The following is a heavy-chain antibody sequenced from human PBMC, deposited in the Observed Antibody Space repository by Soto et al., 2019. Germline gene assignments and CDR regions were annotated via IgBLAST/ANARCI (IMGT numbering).Heavy chain of an antibody. D-gene: IGHD6-13*01. V-gene: IGHV1-18*01. Sequence: EASVKVSCKASGYTFTSYGISWVRQAPGQGLEWMGWISAYNGNTNYAQKLQGRVTMTTDTSTSTAYMELRSLRSEDTAVYYCARVTSIAAAGTAAFAYYGMDVWGQGTTVTVSS. CDR1: GYTFTSYG. J-gene: IGHJ6*02. CDR2: ISAYNGNT. CDR3: ARVTSIAAAGTAAFAYYGMDV.